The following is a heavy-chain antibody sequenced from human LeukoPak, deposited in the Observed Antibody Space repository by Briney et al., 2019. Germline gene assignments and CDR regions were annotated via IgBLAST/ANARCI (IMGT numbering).Heavy chain of an antibody. Sequence: GRSLRLSCTASGFTFGDYAMSWIRQAPGKGLEWVGLIRSKAYGGTTEYAASVKGRFTISRDDSKSIAYLQMNSLKTEDTAVYYCTRSRRYSSSSGTFAFDIWGQGTMVTVSS. D-gene: IGHD6-6*01. V-gene: IGHV3-49*03. CDR3: TRSRRYSSSSGTFAFDI. J-gene: IGHJ3*02. CDR2: IRSKAYGGTT. CDR1: GFTFGDYA.